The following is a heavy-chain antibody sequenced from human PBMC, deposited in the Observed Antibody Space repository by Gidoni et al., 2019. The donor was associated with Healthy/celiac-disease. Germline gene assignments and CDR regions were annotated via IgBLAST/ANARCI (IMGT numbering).Heavy chain of an antibody. CDR2: ISAYNGNT. J-gene: IGHJ6*02. V-gene: IGHV1-18*01. D-gene: IGHD3-3*01. Sequence: QVQLVQSGAEVKKPGASVKVSCKASGYTFTSYGISGVRQAPGQGLEWMGWISAYNGNTNYAQKLQGRVTMTTDTSTSTAYMELRSLRSDDTAVYYCARDLKSDYDFWSGYYPNYYYYYGMDVWGQGTTVTVSS. CDR1: GYTFTSYG. CDR3: ARDLKSDYDFWSGYYPNYYYYYGMDV.